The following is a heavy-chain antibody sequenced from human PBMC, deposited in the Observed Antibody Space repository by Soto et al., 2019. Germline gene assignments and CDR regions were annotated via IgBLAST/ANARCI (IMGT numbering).Heavy chain of an antibody. J-gene: IGHJ4*02. CDR2: ISYDGSNK. CDR3: AISGMDSGSSWYFDY. D-gene: IGHD6-13*01. V-gene: IGHV3-30-3*01. Sequence: GGSLRLSCAASGFTFSSYAMHWVRQAPGKGLEWVAVISYDGSNKYYADSVKGRFTISRDNSKNTLYLQMNSLRAEDTAVYYCAISGMDSGSSWYFDYWGQGTLVTVSS. CDR1: GFTFSSYA.